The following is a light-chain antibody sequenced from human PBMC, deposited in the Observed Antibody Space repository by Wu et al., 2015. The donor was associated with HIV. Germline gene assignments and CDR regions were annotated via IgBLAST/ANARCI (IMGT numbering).Light chain of an antibody. V-gene: IGKV3-11*01. CDR1: QSVGSY. CDR2: DAS. Sequence: DIVLTQSPATLSLSPGERATLSCRTSQSVGSYLAWYQQKPGQAPRLLIDDASSRATGIPARFSGRGSGTDFTLTISSLAPEDFAVYYCQQRSSWPRTFGQGTKVEIK. CDR3: QQRSSWPRT. J-gene: IGKJ1*01.